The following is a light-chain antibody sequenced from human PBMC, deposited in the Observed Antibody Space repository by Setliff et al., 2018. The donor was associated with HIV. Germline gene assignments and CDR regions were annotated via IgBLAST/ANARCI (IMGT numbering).Light chain of an antibody. Sequence: QSVLTQPPSVSGFPGQSVTISCTGTSSDVGSSNRVSWYQQPPGTAPRLMIYEVSSRPSGVPDRFSGSKSGNTASLTISGLQAEDEADYYCSSGTSSSTPYVFGTGTKGTV. J-gene: IGLJ1*01. CDR2: EVS. V-gene: IGLV2-18*02. CDR3: SSGTSSSTPYV. CDR1: SSDVGSSNR.